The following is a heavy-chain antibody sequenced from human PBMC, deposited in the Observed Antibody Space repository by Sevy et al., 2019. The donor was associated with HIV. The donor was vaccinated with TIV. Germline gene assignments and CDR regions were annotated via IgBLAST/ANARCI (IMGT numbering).Heavy chain of an antibody. CDR1: GFNLSNAW. CDR2: IKSKTDGGTT. D-gene: IGHD3-22*01. V-gene: IGHV3-15*07. J-gene: IGHJ4*02. Sequence: GGSLRLSCAASGFNLSNAWMNWVRQAPGKGLEWVGRIKSKTDGGTTDYAAPVKGRFTISRDDSKNTLYLQMHSLNTEDTAVYYCTTGHYDSSGYYEDYWGQGTLVTVSS. CDR3: TTGHYDSSGYYEDY.